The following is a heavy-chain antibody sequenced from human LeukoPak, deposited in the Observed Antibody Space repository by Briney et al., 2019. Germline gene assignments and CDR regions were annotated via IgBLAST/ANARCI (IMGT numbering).Heavy chain of an antibody. CDR3: ARPQQLVPDYYATDV. V-gene: IGHV1-69*04. CDR2: IIPILGLA. D-gene: IGHD6-13*01. J-gene: IGHJ6*01. Sequence: RASVKVSCKASGGTFTTSAISWVRQAPGQGLEWMGRIIPILGLANYAQKFQGRVTITADKSTTTAYMELSSLTFEDTAVYYCARPQQLVPDYYATDVWGEGTTVTVSS. CDR1: GGTFTTSA.